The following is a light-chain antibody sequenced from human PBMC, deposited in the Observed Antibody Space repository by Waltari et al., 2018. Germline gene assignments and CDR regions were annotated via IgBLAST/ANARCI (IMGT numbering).Light chain of an antibody. J-gene: IGLJ2*01. Sequence: SFELTQPPSLSVSPGQTARITCSGDALSKQYAHWHQQRPGLAHVLVIYKDRERPSGIPERFSGSSSGTTVTLTISGVQAEDEADYYCQSADSSGSVVFGGGTKLTVL. CDR1: ALSKQY. CDR3: QSADSSGSVV. V-gene: IGLV3-25*03. CDR2: KDR.